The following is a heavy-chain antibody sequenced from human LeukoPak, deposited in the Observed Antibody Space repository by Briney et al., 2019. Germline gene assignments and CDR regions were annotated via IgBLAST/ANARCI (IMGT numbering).Heavy chain of an antibody. V-gene: IGHV1-69*06. Sequence: ASVRVSCTASGGTFSSYAISWVRQAPGQGLEWMGGIIPIFGTANYAQKFQGRVTITADKSTSTAYMELSSLRSEDTAVYYCARGTLPTGYYDYYYYYYMDVWGKGTTVTVSS. D-gene: IGHD3-9*01. CDR2: IIPIFGTA. CDR3: ARGTLPTGYYDYYYYYYMDV. CDR1: GGTFSSYA. J-gene: IGHJ6*03.